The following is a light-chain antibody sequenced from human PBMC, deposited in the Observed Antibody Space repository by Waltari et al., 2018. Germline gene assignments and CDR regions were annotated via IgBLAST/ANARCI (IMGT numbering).Light chain of an antibody. CDR1: QSVSSN. CDR3: QQYNNWPPDT. Sequence: EIVMTQSPATLSVSPGERATLSCRASQSVSSNLAWYQQKPGQAPRLLIYGASTRATGIPVRFSGSGSGTEFTLTISSLQSEDFAVYYCQQYNNWPPDTFGQGNKLEIK. CDR2: GAS. V-gene: IGKV3-15*01. J-gene: IGKJ2*01.